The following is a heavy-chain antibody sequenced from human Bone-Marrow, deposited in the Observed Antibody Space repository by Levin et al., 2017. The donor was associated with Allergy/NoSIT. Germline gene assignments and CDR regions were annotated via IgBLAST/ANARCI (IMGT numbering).Heavy chain of an antibody. CDR2: IYHSGTT. CDR3: ARVLADCSSSSCGFDY. CDR1: GGSISSNNW. Sequence: SETLSLTCVVSGGSISSNNWWSWVRQSPEKGLEWIGEIYHSGTTNYNPSLKSRVTISVDKSKNQFSLKLTSVTATDTAVYFCARVLADCSSSSCGFDYWGQGTQVTVSS. J-gene: IGHJ4*02. V-gene: IGHV4-4*02. D-gene: IGHD2-2*01.